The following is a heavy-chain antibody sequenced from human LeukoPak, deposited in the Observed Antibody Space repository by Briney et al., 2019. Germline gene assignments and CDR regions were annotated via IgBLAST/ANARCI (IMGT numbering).Heavy chain of an antibody. D-gene: IGHD2-8*01. CDR3: ARLGKSGKVMGAWDY. J-gene: IGHJ4*02. CDR2: IYPDDSDT. V-gene: IGHV5-51*01. CDR1: GYSFTNYW. Sequence: GESLKISCKGSGYSFTNYWIGWVRQMPGKGLEWMGIIYPDDSDTTYSPSFQGQVTISVDKSINTAYLQWSSLKASDTAMYYCARLGKSGKVMGAWDYWGQGTLVTVSS.